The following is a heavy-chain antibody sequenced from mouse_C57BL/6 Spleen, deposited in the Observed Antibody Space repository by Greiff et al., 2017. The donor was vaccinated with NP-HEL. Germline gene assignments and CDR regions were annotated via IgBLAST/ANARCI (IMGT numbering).Heavy chain of an antibody. CDR3: TRSGSSYFAWFAY. D-gene: IGHD1-1*01. CDR2: IDPETGGT. J-gene: IGHJ3*01. Sequence: QVQLKQSGAELVRPGASVTLSCKASGYTFTDYEMHWVKQTPVHGLEWIGAIDPETGGTAYNQKFKGKAILTADKSSSTAYMELRSLTSEDSAVYYCTRSGSSYFAWFAYWGQGTLVTVSA. V-gene: IGHV1-15*01. CDR1: GYTFTDYE.